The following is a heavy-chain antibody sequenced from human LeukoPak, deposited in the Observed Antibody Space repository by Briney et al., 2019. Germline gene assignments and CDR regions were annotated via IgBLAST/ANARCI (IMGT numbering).Heavy chain of an antibody. CDR3: ARGSADY. V-gene: IGHV4-39*07. CDR1: GGSISSSSYY. Sequence: SETLSLTCTVSGGSISSSSYYWGWIRQPPGKGLEWIGSIYYSGSTYYDPSLKSRVTISVDTSKNQFSLKLSSVTAADTAVYYCARGSADYWGQGTLVTVSS. CDR2: IYYSGST. J-gene: IGHJ4*02.